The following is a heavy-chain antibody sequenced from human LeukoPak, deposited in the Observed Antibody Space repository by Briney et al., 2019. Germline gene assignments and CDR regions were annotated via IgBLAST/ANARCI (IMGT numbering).Heavy chain of an antibody. V-gene: IGHV3-21*01. Sequence: GGSLRLSCAPSGFTFTDYSMNWVRQAPGKGLEWVAHIGTVSTHTHYTDSVKGRFTISRDNRKNLLYLQMSSLGAEDTAVYYCARDGSGFYHYYYMDVWGKGATVTVSS. D-gene: IGHD6-25*01. CDR3: ARDGSGFYHYYYMDV. J-gene: IGHJ6*03. CDR2: IGTVSTHT. CDR1: GFTFTDYS.